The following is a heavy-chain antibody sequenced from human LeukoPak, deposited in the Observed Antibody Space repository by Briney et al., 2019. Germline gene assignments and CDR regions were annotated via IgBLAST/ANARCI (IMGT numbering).Heavy chain of an antibody. V-gene: IGHV3-23*01. J-gene: IGHJ3*02. D-gene: IGHD3-10*01. CDR2: ISGSGGST. Sequence: GGSLRLSCAASGFTFSSYAMSWVRQAAGKGLEWVSAISGSGGSTYYADSVKARFTISRDNSKNTVYLQMNSLRAEDTAVYYCPKGAYGSGSSTAFDIWGQGTMVTVSS. CDR3: PKGAYGSGSSTAFDI. CDR1: GFTFSSYA.